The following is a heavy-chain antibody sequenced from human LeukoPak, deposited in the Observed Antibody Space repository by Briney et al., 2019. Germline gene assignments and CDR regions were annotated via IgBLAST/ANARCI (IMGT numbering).Heavy chain of an antibody. Sequence: SVKVSCKASGGTFSSYAISWVRQAPGQGLEWMGRIISIFGTANYAQKFQGRVTITTDESTSTAYMELSSLRSEDTAVYYCARDSHYYDSSGYWFEHWGQGTLVTVSS. CDR1: GGTFSSYA. V-gene: IGHV1-69*05. D-gene: IGHD3-22*01. CDR3: ARDSHYYDSSGYWFEH. J-gene: IGHJ1*01. CDR2: IISIFGTA.